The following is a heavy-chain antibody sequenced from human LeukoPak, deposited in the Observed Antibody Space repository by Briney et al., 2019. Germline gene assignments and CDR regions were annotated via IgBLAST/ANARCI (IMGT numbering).Heavy chain of an antibody. CDR3: ARARDGHINNWFDP. D-gene: IGHD5-24*01. J-gene: IGHJ5*02. V-gene: IGHV4-34*01. CDR2: INHSGST. CDR1: GGSFSGYY. Sequence: SETLSLTCAVYGGSFSGYYWSWLRQPPGKGLEWFGEINHSGSTNYNPSLKSRVTISVDTSKNQFSLKMSSVTAADTAVYYCARARDGHINNWFDPWGQGTLVTVSS.